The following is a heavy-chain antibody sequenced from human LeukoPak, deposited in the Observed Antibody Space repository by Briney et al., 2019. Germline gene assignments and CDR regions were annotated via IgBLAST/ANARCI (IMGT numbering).Heavy chain of an antibody. Sequence: PSETLSLTCTVSGVSISSSSYCWGWIRQPPGKGLEWIGSNYYSGSTYYNPSLKSRVTISVDTSTNQFSLKLSSVTAADTAVYYCASFGYYDSSGYYRLFDYWGQGTLVTVSS. CDR2: NYYSGST. CDR3: ASFGYYDSSGYYRLFDY. J-gene: IGHJ4*02. D-gene: IGHD3-22*01. V-gene: IGHV4-39*07. CDR1: GVSISSSSYC.